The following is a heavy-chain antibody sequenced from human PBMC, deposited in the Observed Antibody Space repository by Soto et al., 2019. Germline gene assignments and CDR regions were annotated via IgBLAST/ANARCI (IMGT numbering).Heavy chain of an antibody. CDR3: ARARTYDFWSGYPEYNWFDP. D-gene: IGHD3-3*01. Sequence: SETLSLTCTVSGGSISSGDYYWSWIRQPPGKGLEWIGYIYYSGSTYYNPSLKSRVTISVDTSKNQFSLKLSSVTAAGTAVYYCARARTYDFWSGYPEYNWFDPWGQGTLATVSS. CDR1: GGSISSGDYY. CDR2: IYYSGST. V-gene: IGHV4-30-4*01. J-gene: IGHJ5*02.